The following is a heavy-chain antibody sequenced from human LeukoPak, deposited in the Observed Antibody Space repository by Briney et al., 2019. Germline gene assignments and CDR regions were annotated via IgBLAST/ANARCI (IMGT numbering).Heavy chain of an antibody. V-gene: IGHV3-9*01. Sequence: GGSLRLSCAASGFTFDDYAMHWVRQAPGKGLEWVSGISWNSSSIGYADSVKGRFTISRDNAKNSLYLQMNSLRAEDTALYYCAKDKGPGIAAAGTSGWFDPWGQGTLVTVSS. J-gene: IGHJ5*02. D-gene: IGHD6-13*01. CDR3: AKDKGPGIAAAGTSGWFDP. CDR2: ISWNSSSI. CDR1: GFTFDDYA.